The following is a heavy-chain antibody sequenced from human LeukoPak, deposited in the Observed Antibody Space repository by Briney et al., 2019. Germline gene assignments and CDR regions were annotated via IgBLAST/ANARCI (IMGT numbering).Heavy chain of an antibody. CDR2: IHHTGGT. V-gene: IGHV4-38-2*01. CDR1: NYSISSSSY. D-gene: IGHD2-2*01. CDR3: ARSEEVPAAFDD. J-gene: IGHJ4*02. Sequence: PSETLSLTCAVSNYSISSSSYRGWIRQSPGKGVEWIGSIHHTGGTYYNPSLRSRITISVDTPKNQFSLKVTSLTAADTAIYYCARSEEVPAAFDDWGQGTLVTVSS.